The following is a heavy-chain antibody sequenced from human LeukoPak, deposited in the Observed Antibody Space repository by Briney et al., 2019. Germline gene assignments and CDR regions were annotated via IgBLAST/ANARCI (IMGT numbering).Heavy chain of an antibody. Sequence: GGSLRLSCAASGFTFSNAWMSWVRQAPGKGLEWVGRIKSETDGGTTDYAAPVKGRFTISRDDSKNTLYLQMNSLKTEDTAVYYCTADYDILTGLDYYYYYGMDVWGKGTTVTVSS. CDR1: GFTFSNAW. CDR3: TADYDILTGLDYYYYYGMDV. CDR2: IKSETDGGTT. J-gene: IGHJ6*04. D-gene: IGHD3-9*01. V-gene: IGHV3-15*01.